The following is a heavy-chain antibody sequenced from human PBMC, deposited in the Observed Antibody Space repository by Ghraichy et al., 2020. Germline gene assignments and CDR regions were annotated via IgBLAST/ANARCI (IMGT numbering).Heavy chain of an antibody. V-gene: IGHV1-8*03. Sequence: ASVKVSCKASGYTFTSYDINWVRQATGQGLEWMGWMNPNSGNTGYAQKFQGRVTITRNTSISTAYMELSSLRSEDTAVYYCARGGYSSSWYFGGKDPERNNNWFDPWGQGTLVTVSS. J-gene: IGHJ5*02. CDR2: MNPNSGNT. D-gene: IGHD6-13*01. CDR1: GYTFTSYD. CDR3: ARGGYSSSWYFGGKDPERNNNWFDP.